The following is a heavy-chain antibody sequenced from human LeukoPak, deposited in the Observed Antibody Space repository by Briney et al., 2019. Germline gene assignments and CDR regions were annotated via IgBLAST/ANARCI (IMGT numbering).Heavy chain of an antibody. D-gene: IGHD5-12*01. CDR1: GGSISSYY. V-gene: IGHV4-59*08. CDR2: IFYSGST. Sequence: SETLSLTCTVSGGSISSYYWNWVRQPPGKGLEWIGYIFYSGSTNYNPSLKSRVTISVDTAKNQFSLKLSSVTAADTAIYYCARRNSGDDWDFDYWGQGTLVTVSS. CDR3: ARRNSGDDWDFDY. J-gene: IGHJ4*02.